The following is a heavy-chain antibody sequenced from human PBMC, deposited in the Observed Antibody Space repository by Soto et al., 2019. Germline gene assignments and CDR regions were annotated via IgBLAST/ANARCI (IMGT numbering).Heavy chain of an antibody. CDR1: RFTFSTYS. CDR2: IYSDSYYI. V-gene: IGHV3-21*01. D-gene: IGHD2-15*01. Sequence: PGGSLRLSCAASRFTFSTYSMNWVRQAPGKGLEWVSAIYSDSYYIYYADSVKGRFTISRDNAKNSLYLQMNSLRAEDTAVYYCARISGPPYGMDVWGQGTTVTVSS. J-gene: IGHJ6*02. CDR3: ARISGPPYGMDV.